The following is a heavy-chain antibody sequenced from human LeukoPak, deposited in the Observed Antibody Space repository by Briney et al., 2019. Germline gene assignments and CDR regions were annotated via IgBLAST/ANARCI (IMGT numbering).Heavy chain of an antibody. V-gene: IGHV4-59*01. CDR1: GGPISSYY. J-gene: IGHJ4*02. Sequence: SETLSLTCTVSGGPISSYYWSWIRQPPGTGLEWIGYIYYSGSTNYNPSLKSRVTISVDTSKNQFSLKLSSVTAADTAVYYCARGVVGATGGVFDYWGQGTLVTVSS. CDR3: ARGVVGATGGVFDY. D-gene: IGHD1-26*01. CDR2: IYYSGST.